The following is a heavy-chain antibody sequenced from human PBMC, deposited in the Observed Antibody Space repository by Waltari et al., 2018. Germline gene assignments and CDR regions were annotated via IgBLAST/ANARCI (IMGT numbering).Heavy chain of an antibody. V-gene: IGHV1-69*05. CDR1: GGPFSSYA. J-gene: IGHJ1*01. CDR2: IIPIFGTA. Sequence: QVQLVQSGAEVKKPGSSAKVSCKASGGPFSSYAIGWVRQAPGQGREWMGGIIPIFGTANYAQKFQGRVTITTDESTSTAYMELSSLRSEDTAVYYCARAADYGGNRRYFQHWGQGTLVTVSS. D-gene: IGHD4-17*01. CDR3: ARAADYGGNRRYFQH.